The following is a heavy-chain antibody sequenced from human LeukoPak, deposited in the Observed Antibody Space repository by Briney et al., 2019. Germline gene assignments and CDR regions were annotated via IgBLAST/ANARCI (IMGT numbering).Heavy chain of an antibody. D-gene: IGHD3-22*01. CDR2: INHSGST. CDR3: ARGLDYDSSGYYYFDY. J-gene: IGHJ4*02. CDR1: GGSFSGYY. V-gene: IGHV4-34*01. Sequence: PSETLSLTCAVYGGSFSGYYWSWLRQPPGKGLEWIGEINHSGSTNYNPSLKSRVTISVDTSKNQFSLKLSSVTAADTAVYYCARGLDYDSSGYYYFDYWGQGTLVTVSS.